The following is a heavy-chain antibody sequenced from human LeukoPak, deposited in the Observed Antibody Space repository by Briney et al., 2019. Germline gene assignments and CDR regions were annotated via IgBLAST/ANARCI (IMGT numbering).Heavy chain of an antibody. J-gene: IGHJ6*03. D-gene: IGHD3-3*01. Sequence: ASVKVSCKASGYTFTSYYMHWVRQAPGQGLEWMGIINPSGGSTSYAQKFQGRVTMTRDTSTSTVYMELSSLRSEGTAVYYCARVYYDFWSGYLQSDYYYYMDVWGKGTTVTVSS. CDR3: ARVYYDFWSGYLQSDYYYYMDV. CDR2: INPSGGST. V-gene: IGHV1-46*01. CDR1: GYTFTSYY.